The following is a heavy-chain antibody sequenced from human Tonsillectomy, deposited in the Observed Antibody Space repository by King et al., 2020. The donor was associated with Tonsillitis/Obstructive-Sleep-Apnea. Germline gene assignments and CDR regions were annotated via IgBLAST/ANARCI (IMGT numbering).Heavy chain of an antibody. CDR3: ARVLDYGGNSDHLPFDY. CDR1: GYTFTSYY. D-gene: IGHD4-23*01. J-gene: IGHJ4*02. Sequence: VQLVESGAEVKKTGASVKFSCKASGYTFTSYYMHWVRQAPGQGLEWMGIINPSGGRTTNAQKFQGSVTMTRDTSTSTVYMERSSLRSEDTAVYYCARVLDYGGNSDHLPFDYWGQGTLVTVSS. CDR2: INPSGGRT. V-gene: IGHV1-46*01.